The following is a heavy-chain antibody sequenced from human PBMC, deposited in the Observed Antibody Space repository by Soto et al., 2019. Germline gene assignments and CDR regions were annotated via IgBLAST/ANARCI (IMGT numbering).Heavy chain of an antibody. CDR1: GFTFSSYA. CDR3: AREATYGSATYDY. J-gene: IGHJ4*02. D-gene: IGHD3-10*01. Sequence: GGSLRLSCAASGFTFSSYAMHWVRQAPGKGLEYVSAISSSGGNTYYAKSVKGRFTISRDNSKNTLYLQMGSLRAEDMAVYSCAREATYGSATYDYWGQGTLVTVSS. V-gene: IGHV3-64*01. CDR2: ISSSGGNT.